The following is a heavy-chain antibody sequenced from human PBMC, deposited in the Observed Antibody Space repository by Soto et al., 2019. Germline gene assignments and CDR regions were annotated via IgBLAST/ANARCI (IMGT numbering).Heavy chain of an antibody. CDR2: ISSTSTYT. CDR3: ARDDSGYAGYFDL. D-gene: IGHD5-12*01. J-gene: IGHJ2*01. V-gene: IGHV3-11*05. CDR1: GFTFSDYY. Sequence: QVQLVESGGGLVKPGGSLRLSCAASGFTFSDYYMTWICQAPGRGLEWVSYISSTSTYTNYADSVKGRFTISRDNAKNSLYLQMNSLRAEDTAVYYCARDDSGYAGYFDLWGRGTLVTVSS.